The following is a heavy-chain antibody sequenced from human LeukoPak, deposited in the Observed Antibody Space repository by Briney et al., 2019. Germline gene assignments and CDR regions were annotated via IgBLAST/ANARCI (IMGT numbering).Heavy chain of an antibody. J-gene: IGHJ4*02. Sequence: SETLALTCTVSGGSISSGGYYWGWIRQHPGKGLEWIGYIYYSGSTYYNPSLKSRVTISVDTSKNQFSLKLSSVTAADTAVYYCASDEGYYDSSGYYGRYFAYWGQGTLVTVSS. CDR3: ASDEGYYDSSGYYGRYFAY. V-gene: IGHV4-31*03. CDR2: IYYSGST. CDR1: GGSISSGGYY. D-gene: IGHD3-22*01.